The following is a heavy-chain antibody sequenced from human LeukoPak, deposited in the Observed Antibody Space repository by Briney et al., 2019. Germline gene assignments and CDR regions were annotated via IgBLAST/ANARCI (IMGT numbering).Heavy chain of an antibody. D-gene: IGHD6-13*01. CDR3: ARVTGYVMEDYFDY. CDR2: IYYSGST. J-gene: IGHJ4*02. CDR1: GGSISSYY. V-gene: IGHV4-59*01. Sequence: SETLSLTCTVSGGSISSYYWSWIRQPPGKGLEWIGYIYYSGSTNYNPSLKSRVTISVDTSKNQFSLRLGSVTAADTAVYYCARVTGYVMEDYFDYWGQGTLVTVSS.